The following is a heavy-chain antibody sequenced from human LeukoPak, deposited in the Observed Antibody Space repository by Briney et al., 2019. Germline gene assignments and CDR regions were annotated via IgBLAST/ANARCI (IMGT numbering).Heavy chain of an antibody. CDR2: MIPVTGVT. Sequence: SVKVSCKASGGTFSNNALSWVRQAPGQGLEWMGKMIPVTGVTDYAQNFQGRVTFTADKSTKTGYMELKSLTSEDTAVYFCATRGGKSDFDNWGQGTLVTVSS. J-gene: IGHJ4*02. CDR1: GGTFSNNA. CDR3: ATRGGKSDFDN. V-gene: IGHV1-69*04.